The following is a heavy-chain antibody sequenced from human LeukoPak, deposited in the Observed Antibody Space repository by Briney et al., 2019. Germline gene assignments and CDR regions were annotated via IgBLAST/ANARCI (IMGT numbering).Heavy chain of an antibody. CDR2: ISSSSSYI. Sequence: GSLRLSCAASGFTFSSYSMNWVRQAPGKGLEWVSSISSSSSYIYYADSVKGRFTISRDNAKNSLYLQMNSLRAEDTAVYYCARGGSSRGNWFDHWGQGTLVTVSS. CDR3: ARGGSSRGNWFDH. CDR1: GFTFSSYS. V-gene: IGHV3-21*01. D-gene: IGHD6-13*01. J-gene: IGHJ5*02.